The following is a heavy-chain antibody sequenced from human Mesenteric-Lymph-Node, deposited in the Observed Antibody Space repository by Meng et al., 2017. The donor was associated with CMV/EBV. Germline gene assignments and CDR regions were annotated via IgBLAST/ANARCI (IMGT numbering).Heavy chain of an antibody. D-gene: IGHD6-13*01. CDR2: IHPNTGNP. CDR3: ARGGFSNSGRFDY. Sequence: KASGYTLPGYAMNWVRQTPGQGLGWMGWIHPNTGNPTYAQGFTGRFVFSLDTSVSTAYLQISSLKTEDSAVYFCARGGFSNSGRFDYWGQGTLVTVSS. J-gene: IGHJ4*02. V-gene: IGHV7-4-1*02. CDR1: GYTLPGYA.